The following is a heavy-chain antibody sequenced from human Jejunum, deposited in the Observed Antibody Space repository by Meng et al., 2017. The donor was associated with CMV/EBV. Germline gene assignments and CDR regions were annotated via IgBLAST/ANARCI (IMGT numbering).Heavy chain of an antibody. CDR1: FSTYA. CDR2: VSGIISYI. CDR3: ACGNLPLRLDFYYGMDV. Sequence: FSTYAMFWVLQAPGQGLHWVSTVSGIISYIDYADPVRSRFTISRDNDKNSLYLQMTSLRAGDTAVCYCACGNLPLRLDFYYGMDVSGQGTTVTVSS. D-gene: IGHD3-9*01. V-gene: IGHV3-21*01. J-gene: IGHJ6*02.